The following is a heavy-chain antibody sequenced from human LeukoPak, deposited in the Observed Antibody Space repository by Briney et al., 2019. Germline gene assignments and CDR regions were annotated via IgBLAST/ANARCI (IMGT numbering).Heavy chain of an antibody. CDR3: ARGETARVDY. D-gene: IGHD3-16*01. CDR2: ISSGSSTI. CDR1: GLTFSTYN. Sequence: QPGGSLRLSCAASGLTFSTYNMNWVRQAPGKGLEWLSYISSGSSTIYYADSVEGRFTISRDNAKNSLYLQMNSLRDEDTAVYYCARGETARVDYWGQGILVTVSS. J-gene: IGHJ4*02. V-gene: IGHV3-48*02.